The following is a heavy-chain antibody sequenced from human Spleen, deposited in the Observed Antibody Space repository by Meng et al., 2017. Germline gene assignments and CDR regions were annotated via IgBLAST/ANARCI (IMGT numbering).Heavy chain of an antibody. J-gene: IGHJ5*02. Sequence: QPQLQESGPGLVKPSAGLALPRRVSGGSISTSGYYWGWIRQPPGMGLEWIGSIGHSGITYYTPSLKSRVTVSIDTSKSQFSLKLTSVTAADTAVYYCVRSSGWVRTGFDPWGQGTLVTVSS. V-gene: IGHV4-39*01. CDR1: GGSISTSGYY. D-gene: IGHD6-19*01. CDR3: VRSSGWVRTGFDP. CDR2: IGHSGIT.